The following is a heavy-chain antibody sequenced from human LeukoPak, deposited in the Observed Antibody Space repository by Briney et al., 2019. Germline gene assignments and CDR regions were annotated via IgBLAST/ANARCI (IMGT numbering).Heavy chain of an antibody. D-gene: IGHD4-17*01. CDR1: GFPFPSYD. J-gene: IGHJ4*02. CDR3: ARGYGDYVGY. Sequence: GASVQVSFKASGFPFPSYDIQWGGPATGQGLEWRGWMNPNSGNTGYAQKFQGRVTMTRNTSISTAYMELSSLRSEDTAVYYCARGYGDYVGYWGQGTLVTVSS. V-gene: IGHV1-8*01. CDR2: MNPNSGNT.